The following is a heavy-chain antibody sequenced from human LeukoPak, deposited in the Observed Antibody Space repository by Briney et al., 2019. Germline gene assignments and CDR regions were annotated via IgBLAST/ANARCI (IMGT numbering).Heavy chain of an antibody. J-gene: IGHJ4*02. CDR3: ARDLGCSSTSCPGELDY. Sequence: GASVKVSCKASGYTFTSYAFSWVRLAPGQGLEWMGWISAYNGNTNYAQKLQGRVTMTTDTSTSTAYMELRSLRSDDTAVYYCARDLGCSSTSCPGELDYWGQGTLVTVSS. CDR2: ISAYNGNT. V-gene: IGHV1-18*01. CDR1: GYTFTSYA. D-gene: IGHD2-2*01.